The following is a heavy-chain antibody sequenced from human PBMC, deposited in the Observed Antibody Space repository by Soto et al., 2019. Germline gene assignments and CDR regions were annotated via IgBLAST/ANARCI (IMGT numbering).Heavy chain of an antibody. D-gene: IGHD6-13*01. CDR1: GFTFSSYS. CDR2: ISSSSSTI. J-gene: IGHJ4*02. V-gene: IGHV3-48*01. CDR3: ARTAGTQIFDY. Sequence: GGSLRLSCAASGFTFSSYSMNWVRQAPGKGLEWVSYISSSSSTIYYADSVKGRFTISRDNAKNSLYLQMNSLRAEDTAVYYCARTAGTQIFDYWGQGTLVTVSS.